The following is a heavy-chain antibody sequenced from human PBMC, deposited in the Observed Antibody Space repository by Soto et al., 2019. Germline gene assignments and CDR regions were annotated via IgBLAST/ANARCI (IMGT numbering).Heavy chain of an antibody. D-gene: IGHD1-20*01. CDR1: GFIFSDYT. V-gene: IGHV3-21*01. Sequence: EVQLVQSGGSLVKPGGSLRLTCAASGFIFSDYTMNWVRQAPGKGLEWVSSISRGSDYIFYADSVKGRFTISRDNARNSLYLQMSSLRAEDTAVYYCAKDPGCVNNACAYDPWGQGTLVTVSS. CDR3: AKDPGCVNNACAYDP. CDR2: ISRGSDYI. J-gene: IGHJ5*02.